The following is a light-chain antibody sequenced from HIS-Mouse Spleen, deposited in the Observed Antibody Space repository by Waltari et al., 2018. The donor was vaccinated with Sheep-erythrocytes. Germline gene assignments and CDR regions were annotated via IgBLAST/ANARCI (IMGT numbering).Light chain of an antibody. CDR1: ALPKQY. CDR3: QSADSSGTYVV. Sequence: SYELTQPPSVSVSPGQTARLTCSGDALPKQYAYGYQQKPGEAPVLVIYKDRERPSGIPERFSGSSSGTTVTLTISGVQAEDEADYYCQSADSSGTYVVFGGGTKLTVL. V-gene: IGLV3-25*03. J-gene: IGLJ2*01. CDR2: KDR.